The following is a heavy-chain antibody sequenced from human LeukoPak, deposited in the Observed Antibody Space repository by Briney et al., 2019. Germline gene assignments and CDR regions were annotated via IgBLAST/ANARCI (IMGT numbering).Heavy chain of an antibody. D-gene: IGHD2-8*01. Sequence: GGSLRLSCAASGFTFSSYEMNWVRQAPGKGLEWVSSVSNSGDYIHYADSVKGRFTISRDNSKNSLYLQMYSLRAEDMAVYYCARALIGYYFDYWGQGTLVTVSS. CDR3: ARALIGYYFDY. CDR2: VSNSGDYI. V-gene: IGHV3-21*06. CDR1: GFTFSSYE. J-gene: IGHJ4*02.